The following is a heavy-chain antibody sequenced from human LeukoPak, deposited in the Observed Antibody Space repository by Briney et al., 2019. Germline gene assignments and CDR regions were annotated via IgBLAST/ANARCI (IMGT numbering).Heavy chain of an antibody. V-gene: IGHV3-30*02. CDR2: IWYDGSNK. D-gene: IGHD2-15*01. CDR1: GFTFSSYG. CDR3: AKESPPAYCSGGSCYPSYYYYGMDV. Sequence: PGGSLRLSCAASGFTFSSYGMHWVRQAPGKGLEWVAVIWYDGSNKYYADSVKGRFTISRDNSKNTLYLQMNSLRAEDTAVYYCAKESPPAYCSGGSCYPSYYYYGMDVWGQGTTVTVSS. J-gene: IGHJ6*02.